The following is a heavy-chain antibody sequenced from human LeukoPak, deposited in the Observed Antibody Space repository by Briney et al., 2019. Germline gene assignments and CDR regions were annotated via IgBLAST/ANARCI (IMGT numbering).Heavy chain of an antibody. CDR3: AREGIAAAGNLYYFDY. J-gene: IGHJ4*02. CDR1: GFTFSDYY. Sequence: GGSLRLSCAASGFTFSDYYMSWIRQAPGQGLEWVSYISSSSSYTNYADSVKGRFTISRDNAKNSLYLQKNSLRAKDTAVYYCAREGIAAAGNLYYFDYWGQGTLVTVSS. CDR2: ISSSSSYT. V-gene: IGHV3-11*06. D-gene: IGHD6-13*01.